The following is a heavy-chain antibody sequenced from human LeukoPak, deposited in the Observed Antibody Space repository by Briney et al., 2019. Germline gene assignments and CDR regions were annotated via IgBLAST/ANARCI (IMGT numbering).Heavy chain of an antibody. J-gene: IGHJ4*02. CDR3: ARVYGDYGWVFDY. V-gene: IGHV4-61*01. CDR2: IYYSGST. Sequence: PSETLSLTCTVSGGSVSSGSYYWSWIRQPPGTGLEWIGYIYYSGSTSYNPSLKSRVTISVDTSKNQFSLKLSSVTAADTAVYYCARVYGDYGWVFDYWGQGTLVTVSS. D-gene: IGHD4-17*01. CDR1: GGSVSSGSYY.